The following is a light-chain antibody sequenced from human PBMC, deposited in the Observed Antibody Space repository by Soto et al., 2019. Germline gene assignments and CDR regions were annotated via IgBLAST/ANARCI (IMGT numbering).Light chain of an antibody. CDR2: GAS. CDR3: QQSGSSPRT. V-gene: IGKV3-20*01. Sequence: GGICTLSCRARQSVGSSLAWYQHKPGQAPRLVMYGASSRATGIPDRFSGSGSGTDFTLTISRLEAEDFAVYFCQQSGSSPRTFGQGAKVDIK. CDR1: QSVGSS. J-gene: IGKJ1*01.